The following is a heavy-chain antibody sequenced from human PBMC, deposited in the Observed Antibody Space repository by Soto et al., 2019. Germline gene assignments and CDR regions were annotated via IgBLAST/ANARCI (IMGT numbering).Heavy chain of an antibody. D-gene: IGHD4-17*01. J-gene: IGHJ6*01. CDR2: INHSGST. Sequence: LSRAVEEGNCIGLYWRRIRQPTGKGLEWIGEINHSGSTNYNPSLKSRVTISVDTSKNQFSLKLSSVTAADTAVYYCARLFYGDYGWRFCYYVMDFRRKGT. CDR3: ARLFYGDYGWRFCYYVMDF. V-gene: IGHV4-34*01. CDR1: EGNCIGLY.